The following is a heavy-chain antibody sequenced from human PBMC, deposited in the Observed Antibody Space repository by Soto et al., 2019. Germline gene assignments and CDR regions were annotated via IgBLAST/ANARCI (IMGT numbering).Heavy chain of an antibody. D-gene: IGHD4-17*01. CDR2: IKRDGSEK. CDR3: ARVRANDYEIDY. V-gene: IGHV3-7*03. CDR1: GFMFGSYW. J-gene: IGHJ4*02. Sequence: GGSLRLSCAASGFMFGSYWMTWVRHAPGKGLQWVANIKRDGSEKYYVDSVKGRFTISRDNADNLVFLDMNSLRVDDTATYYCARVRANDYEIDYWGQGALVTVSS.